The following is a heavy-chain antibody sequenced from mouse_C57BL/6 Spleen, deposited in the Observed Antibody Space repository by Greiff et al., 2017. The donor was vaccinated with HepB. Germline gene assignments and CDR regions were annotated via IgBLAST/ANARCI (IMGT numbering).Heavy chain of an antibody. V-gene: IGHV1-53*01. Sequence: QVQLQQPGTELVKPGASVKLSCKASGYTFTSYWMHWVKQRPGQGLEWIGNINTSNGGTNYNEKFKSKATMTVDKSSSTAYMQLSSLTSGDSAVYYCARSKTYYCGSLDYWGQGTTLTVAS. J-gene: IGHJ2*01. CDR2: INTSNGGT. D-gene: IGHD1-1*01. CDR3: ARSKTYYCGSLDY. CDR1: GYTFTSYW.